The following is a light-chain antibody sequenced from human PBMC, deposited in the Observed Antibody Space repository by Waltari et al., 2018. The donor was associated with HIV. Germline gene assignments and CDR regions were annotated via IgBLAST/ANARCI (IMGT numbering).Light chain of an antibody. V-gene: IGKV4-1*01. CDR3: QQYYSSPLT. CDR2: WAS. J-gene: IGKJ4*01. CDR1: QSVFFGSNNKNY. Sequence: IVMTQSPDSLTVSLGERATINCKSSQSVFFGSNNKNYLAWYQQTPGQPPKLLFYWASTRESGVPDRFSVSGSGTDFTLTSSSLRTEDVAVYYCQQYYSSPLTFGGGTKVEI.